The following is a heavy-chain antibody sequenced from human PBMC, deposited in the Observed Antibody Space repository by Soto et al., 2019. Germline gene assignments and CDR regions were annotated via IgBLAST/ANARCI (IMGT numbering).Heavy chain of an antibody. CDR3: AKVYYYDSSGYSPFDY. CDR2: ISGSGGST. D-gene: IGHD3-22*01. V-gene: IGHV3-23*01. CDR1: GFTFSSNS. Sequence: PGGSLRLSCADSGFTFSSNSMSWVRQAPGKGLEWVSAISGSGGSTYYADSVKVRFTISRDNSKNTLYLQMNSLRAEDTAVYYCAKVYYYDSSGYSPFDYWGQGTLVTVSS. J-gene: IGHJ4*02.